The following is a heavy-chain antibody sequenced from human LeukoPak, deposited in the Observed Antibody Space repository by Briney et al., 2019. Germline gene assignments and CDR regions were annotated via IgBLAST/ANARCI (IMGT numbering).Heavy chain of an antibody. CDR1: GGSISSYY. Sequence: PSETLSLTCSVSGGSISSYYWSWIRQPAGKGLEWVGRIYTTGDINYNPSLQSRVTMSIDRSKKEFYLMLTSVTAADTAVYFCARGHSGNNPNWFDPWGQGILVTVSS. CDR2: IYTTGDI. CDR3: ARGHSGNNPNWFDP. J-gene: IGHJ5*02. V-gene: IGHV4-4*07. D-gene: IGHD5-18*01.